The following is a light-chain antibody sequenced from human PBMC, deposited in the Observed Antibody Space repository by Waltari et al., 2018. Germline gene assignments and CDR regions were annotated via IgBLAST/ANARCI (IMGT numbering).Light chain of an antibody. CDR1: QNLSSNF. V-gene: IGKV3-20*01. CDR2: GAA. CDR3: RQYGTSPYT. Sequence: IVLTQSPGTLSLSPGDKASLSCKASQNLSSNFLAWYRQRPGQPPGLLIHGAAKRAAGIPDTFSGSGSGTDFTLTISRLEAEDSAVYYCRQYGTSPYTFGQGTKVEIK. J-gene: IGKJ2*01.